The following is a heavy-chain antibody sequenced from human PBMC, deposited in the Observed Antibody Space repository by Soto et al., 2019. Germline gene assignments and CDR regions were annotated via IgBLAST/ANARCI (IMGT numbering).Heavy chain of an antibody. Sequence: QVQLVQSGAEVKKPGASVKVSCKASGYTFTSCYMHWVRQAPGEGLEWMGIINPSGGSTSYAQKFQGRVTMTRDTSTSTVYMELSSLRSEDTAVYYCARKSVHIVATTRVSGGMDVWGQGTTVTVSS. CDR1: GYTFTSCY. J-gene: IGHJ6*02. D-gene: IGHD5-12*01. CDR2: INPSGGST. V-gene: IGHV1-46*01. CDR3: ARKSVHIVATTRVSGGMDV.